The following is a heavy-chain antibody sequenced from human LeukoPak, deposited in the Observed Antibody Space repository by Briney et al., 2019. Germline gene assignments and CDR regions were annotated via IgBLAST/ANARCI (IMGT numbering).Heavy chain of an antibody. D-gene: IGHD1-26*01. V-gene: IGHV3-11*03. CDR1: GFTFSDYY. Sequence: GSLRLSCAASGFTFSDYYMSWIRQAPGKGLEWVSYISSSSSYTNYAASVKGRFTISRDNAKNSLYLQMNSLRAEDTAVYYCARSRGSYSGANDYWGQGTLVTVSS. CDR2: ISSSSSYT. CDR3: ARSRGSYSGANDY. J-gene: IGHJ4*02.